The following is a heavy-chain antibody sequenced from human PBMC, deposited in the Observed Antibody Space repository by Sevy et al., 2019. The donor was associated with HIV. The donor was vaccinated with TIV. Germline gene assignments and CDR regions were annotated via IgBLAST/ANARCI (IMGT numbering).Heavy chain of an antibody. D-gene: IGHD1-1*01. Sequence: SETLSLMCTVSGGYISNYYWSWIRQPPGKGLEWIGYMYSGGSTNYNPSLSSRITMSVDTSKNLFSLKLTSVTAADTAVYYCAGVATMAGTVDYWGQGTLVTVSS. CDR3: AGVATMAGTVDY. J-gene: IGHJ4*02. CDR2: MYSGGST. V-gene: IGHV4-59*01. CDR1: GGYISNYY.